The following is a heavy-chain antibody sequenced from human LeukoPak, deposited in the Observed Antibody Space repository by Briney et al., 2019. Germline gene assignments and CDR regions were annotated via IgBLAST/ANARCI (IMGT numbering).Heavy chain of an antibody. V-gene: IGHV3-21*06. CDR2: ISSSGSHT. J-gene: IGHJ3*02. CDR3: ARGDVDYYDSSGSDAFYI. Sequence: PGGSLTLSCATCGCTLSPYSMSWLRQAPAKGVEWVACISSSGSHTYYADSVKGRFIISRDNAKNSMSLHIHSLRVEDTAMYFCARGDVDYYDSSGSDAFYIWGQGTRVTVSS. D-gene: IGHD3-22*01. CDR1: GCTLSPYS.